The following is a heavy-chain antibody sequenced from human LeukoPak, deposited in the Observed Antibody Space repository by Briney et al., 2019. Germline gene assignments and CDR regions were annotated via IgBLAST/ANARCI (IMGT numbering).Heavy chain of an antibody. V-gene: IGHV3-7*03. CDR3: VRALGTGSY. CDR1: GFTFSNYW. Sequence: GGSLRLSCAASGFTFSNYWMNWVRQAPGKGLEWVANIKQDGSVKHYVDSVKGRFTIPRDNAKNSLYLQMNSLRAEDTAVYYCVRALGTGSYWGQGTLVTVSS. J-gene: IGHJ4*02. CDR2: IKQDGSVK. D-gene: IGHD1-1*01.